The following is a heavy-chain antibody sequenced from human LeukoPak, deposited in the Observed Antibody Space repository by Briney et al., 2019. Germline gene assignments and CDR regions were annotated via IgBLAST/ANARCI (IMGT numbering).Heavy chain of an antibody. CDR1: GGSISSSNW. V-gene: IGHV4-4*02. CDR3: AREEVGGLGC. J-gene: IGHJ4*02. CDR2: IYHSGST. Sequence: PSETLSLTCAVSGGSISSSNWWSGVRQPPGKGLEWIGEIYHSGSTHYNPSLKRLVTISVDKSKHPFSLTLSSVTAADTAVYYCAREEVGGLGCWGQGTLVTVSS. D-gene: IGHD6-19*01.